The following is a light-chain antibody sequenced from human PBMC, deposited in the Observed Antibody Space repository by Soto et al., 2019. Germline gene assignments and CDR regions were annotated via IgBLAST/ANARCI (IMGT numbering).Light chain of an antibody. Sequence: ILLSQSPATLSLSSGERATLSRRASQSVSSYLAWYQQKPGQAPRLLIYDASNRATGIPARFSGSGSGTDFTLTISDVQPEDFALYYCHQRQSWPRTFGQGTKVDI. V-gene: IGKV3-11*01. CDR1: QSVSSY. J-gene: IGKJ1*01. CDR3: HQRQSWPRT. CDR2: DAS.